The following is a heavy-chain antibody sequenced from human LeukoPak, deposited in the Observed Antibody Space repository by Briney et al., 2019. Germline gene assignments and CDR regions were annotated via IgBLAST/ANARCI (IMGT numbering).Heavy chain of an antibody. CDR2: IYKSGSN. J-gene: IGHJ4*02. Sequence: SETLSLTCTVSGGSISVYYWSWIRQPPGKGLEWVGYIYKSGSNNYNPSLKSRLTISVDTSKHHFSLKLSSVTAADTAVYYCARDLELGYWGQGTLVTVSS. D-gene: IGHD3-10*01. CDR3: ARDLELGY. V-gene: IGHV4-59*01. CDR1: GGSISVYY.